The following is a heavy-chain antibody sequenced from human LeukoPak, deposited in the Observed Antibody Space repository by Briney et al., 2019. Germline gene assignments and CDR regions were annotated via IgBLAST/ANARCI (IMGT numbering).Heavy chain of an antibody. CDR1: GFTFGNYA. J-gene: IGHJ4*02. CDR3: TRNCGGDCYLFDY. CDR2: IRSKAYGGTT. V-gene: IGHV3-49*04. D-gene: IGHD2-21*02. Sequence: PGGSLRLSCTASGFTFGNYAMRWVRQAPGKGLEWVGFIRSKAYGGTTEYAASGKGRFTISRDASKSIAYLQMNSLKTEDTAVYYCTRNCGGDCYLFDYWGQGTLVTVSS.